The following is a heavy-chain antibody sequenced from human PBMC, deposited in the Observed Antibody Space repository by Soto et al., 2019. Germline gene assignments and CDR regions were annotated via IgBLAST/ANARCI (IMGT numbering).Heavy chain of an antibody. CDR3: TRANWYSEY. CDR1: GGSISNHY. V-gene: IGHV4-59*11. CDR2: IYYNWNT. D-gene: IGHD7-27*01. J-gene: IGHJ4*02. Sequence: QVQLQESGPGLVKPSETLSLTCSVSGGSISNHYWSWIRQPPGKGLEWIGYIYYNWNTNYKPSLKSRVTMSVDTSRNQISLKLTAVTAADTAVYYCTRANWYSEYWGQGTLVTVSS.